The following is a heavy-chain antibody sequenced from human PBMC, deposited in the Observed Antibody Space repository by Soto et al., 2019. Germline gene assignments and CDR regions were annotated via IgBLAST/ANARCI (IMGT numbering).Heavy chain of an antibody. CDR1: GFTFSSYA. J-gene: IGHJ4*02. CDR3: ARGGDKFDY. CDR2: ISYDGSNK. V-gene: IGHV3-30-3*01. Sequence: PGGSLRLSCAASGFTFSSYAMHWVRQAPGKGLEWVVVISYDGSNKYYADSVKGRFTISRDNSKNTLYLQMNSLRAEDTAVYYCARGGDKFDYWGQGTLVTVSS. D-gene: IGHD3-10*01.